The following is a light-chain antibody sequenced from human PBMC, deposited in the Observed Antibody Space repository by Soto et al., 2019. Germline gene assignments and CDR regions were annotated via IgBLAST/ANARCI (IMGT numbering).Light chain of an antibody. J-gene: IGKJ1*01. V-gene: IGKV1-39*01. CDR3: QQSYSTLRWT. CDR2: AAS. Sequence: DIQMTQSPSSLSASVGDRVTITCRASQSISTYLNWYQQKPGKAPKLLIYAASSLQTGVPSRFSGSGSGTDFTLTMTSLQPEDFATYSCQQSYSTLRWTFGQGTKVEFK. CDR1: QSISTY.